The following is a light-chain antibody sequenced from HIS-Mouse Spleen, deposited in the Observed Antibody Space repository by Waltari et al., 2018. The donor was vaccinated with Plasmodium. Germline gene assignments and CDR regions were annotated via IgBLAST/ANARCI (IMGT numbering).Light chain of an antibody. Sequence: MTQSPANLSVSPGERATLSCRASQSISSWLAWYQQKPGKAPKLLIYKASSLESGVPSRFSGSGSGTEFTLTISSLQPDDFATYYCQQYNSYWTFGQGTKVEIK. CDR2: KAS. CDR3: QQYNSYWT. J-gene: IGKJ1*01. V-gene: IGKV1-5*03. CDR1: QSISSW.